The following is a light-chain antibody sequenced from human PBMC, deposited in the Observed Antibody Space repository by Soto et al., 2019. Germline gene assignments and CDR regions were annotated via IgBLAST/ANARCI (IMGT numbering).Light chain of an antibody. Sequence: DIQMTQSPPPLPESVEDRVPITSRAGQGIDNVLAWYQQKQGKVPELLIYVASTLQSGVPSRFSGSGFGTDFTLTISSLQPEDVATYYCQEYHSPPFTFGPGTKVDIK. V-gene: IGKV1-27*01. CDR2: VAS. CDR1: QGIDNV. CDR3: QEYHSPPFT. J-gene: IGKJ3*01.